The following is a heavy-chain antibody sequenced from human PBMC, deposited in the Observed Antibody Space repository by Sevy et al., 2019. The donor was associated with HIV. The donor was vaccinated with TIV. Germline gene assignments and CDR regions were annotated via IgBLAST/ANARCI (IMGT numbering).Heavy chain of an antibody. J-gene: IGHJ4*02. Sequence: GGSLRLSCAASGFTFSSYSMNWVRQAPGKGLEWVSYISSSSSTIYYADSVKGRFTISRDNAKNSLYLQMNSLRDEDTAVYYCARVGLRVGTTAPFDYRGQGTLVTVSS. D-gene: IGHD1-26*01. CDR1: GFTFSSYS. CDR3: ARVGLRVGTTAPFDY. V-gene: IGHV3-48*02. CDR2: ISSSSSTI.